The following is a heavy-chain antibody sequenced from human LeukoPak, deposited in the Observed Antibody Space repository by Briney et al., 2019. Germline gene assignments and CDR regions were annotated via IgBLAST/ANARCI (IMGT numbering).Heavy chain of an antibody. CDR1: GGTFSSYA. CDR3: AQLWPHEGVSFDY. V-gene: IGHV1-69*04. Sequence: SVKVSCKASGGTFSSYAISWVRQAPGQGLEWMGRIIPILGIANYAQKFQGRVTITADKSTSTAYMELSSLRSEDTAVYYCAQLWPHEGVSFDYWGQGTLVTVSS. D-gene: IGHD5-18*01. CDR2: IIPILGIA. J-gene: IGHJ4*02.